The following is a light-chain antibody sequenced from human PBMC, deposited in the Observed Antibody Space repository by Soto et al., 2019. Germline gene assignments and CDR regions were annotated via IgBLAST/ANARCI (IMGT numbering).Light chain of an antibody. CDR2: DVS. CDR3: CSYAGSYTFYV. V-gene: IGLV2-11*01. CDR1: SSDVGGYNY. J-gene: IGLJ1*01. Sequence: QSVLTQPRSVSGSPGQSVTISCTGTSSDVGGYNYVSWYQQHPGKAPKLMIYDVSKRPSGVPDRFSGSKSGNTAPLTISGLQAEDEADYYCCSYAGSYTFYVFGTGTK.